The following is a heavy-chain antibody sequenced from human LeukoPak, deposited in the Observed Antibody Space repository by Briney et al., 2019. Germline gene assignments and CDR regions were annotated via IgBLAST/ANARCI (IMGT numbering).Heavy chain of an antibody. D-gene: IGHD4-17*01. CDR2: IKQDGSDK. Sequence: PVGSLRLSCAASGFTFSSYWMSWVREAPGKRLEWVSNIKQDGSDKYYVDSLKGRLPNSRDNAKNSLYLQMNSLRAEDKAVDYCARGVDYGEPGYLDYWGQGTLVTVSS. V-gene: IGHV3-7*01. CDR1: GFTFSSYW. CDR3: ARGVDYGEPGYLDY. J-gene: IGHJ4*02.